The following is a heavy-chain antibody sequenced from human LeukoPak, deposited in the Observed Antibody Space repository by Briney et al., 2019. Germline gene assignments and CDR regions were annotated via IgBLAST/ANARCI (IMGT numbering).Heavy chain of an antibody. V-gene: IGHV3-7*01. Sequence: GGSLRLSCAASGFTFSSYWMSWVRQAPGKGLEWVANIKQDGSEKYYVDSVKGRFTISRDNAKNSLYLQMNSLRAEDTAVYYCARSGVSGTWYFDYWGQGTLVTVSS. J-gene: IGHJ4*02. CDR3: ARSGVSGTWYFDY. CDR2: IKQDGSEK. CDR1: GFTFSSYW. D-gene: IGHD2-8*01.